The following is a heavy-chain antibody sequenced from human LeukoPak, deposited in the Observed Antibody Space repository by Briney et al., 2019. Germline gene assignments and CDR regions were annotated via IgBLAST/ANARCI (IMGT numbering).Heavy chain of an antibody. J-gene: IGHJ3*02. D-gene: IGHD3-10*01. CDR1: Y. Sequence: YWSWIRQPPGKGLEWIGYIYYSGSTNYNPSLKSRVTISVDTSKNQFSLKLSSVTAADTAVYYCARHYEITMVRGVIIPNAFDIWGQGTMVTVSS. V-gene: IGHV4-59*08. CDR3: ARHYEITMVRGVIIPNAFDI. CDR2: IYYSGST.